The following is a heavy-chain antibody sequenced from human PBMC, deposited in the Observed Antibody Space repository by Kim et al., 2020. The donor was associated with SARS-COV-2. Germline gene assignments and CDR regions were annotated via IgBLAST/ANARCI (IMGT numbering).Heavy chain of an antibody. D-gene: IGHD1-1*01. CDR1: GFTFDDYA. Sequence: GGSLRLSCAASGFTFDDYAMHWVRQAPGKGLEWVSLISWDGGSTYYADSVKGRFTISRDNSKNSLYLQMNSLRAEDTALYYCATGTPYRPYDYWGQGTLV. V-gene: IGHV3-43D*03. CDR2: ISWDGGST. J-gene: IGHJ4*02. CDR3: ATGTPYRPYDY.